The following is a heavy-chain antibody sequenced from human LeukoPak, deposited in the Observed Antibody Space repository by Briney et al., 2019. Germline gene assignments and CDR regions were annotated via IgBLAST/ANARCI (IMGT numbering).Heavy chain of an antibody. D-gene: IGHD2-15*01. CDR2: VNDRGTT. J-gene: IGHJ4*02. Sequence: PSETLSLTCAVYGDSFSGYYWSWIRQSPGTGLEWIGEVNDRGTTNYNPNLKGRVTISVVTSSNQFSLKLTSVTAADTALYFCATRRGGPYPYYFDHWDQGALVTVSS. CDR3: ATRRGGPYPYYFDH. CDR1: GDSFSGYY. V-gene: IGHV4-34*01.